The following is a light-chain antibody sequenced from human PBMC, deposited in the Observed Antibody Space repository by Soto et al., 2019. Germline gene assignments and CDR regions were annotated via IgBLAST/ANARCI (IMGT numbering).Light chain of an antibody. V-gene: IGKV3-20*01. CDR2: GAA. CDR3: QQYGSSPT. CDR1: QTVRNNY. Sequence: EFGLTQSPGTLSLSPWEGATLSCRASQTVRNNYLAWYQQKPGQAPRLLIYGAASRATGIPDRFSGSGSGTDFTLTISRLEPEDFAVYYCQQYGSSPTFGQGTKVDIK. J-gene: IGKJ1*01.